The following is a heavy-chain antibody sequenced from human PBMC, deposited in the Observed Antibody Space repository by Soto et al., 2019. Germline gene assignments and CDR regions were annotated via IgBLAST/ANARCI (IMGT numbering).Heavy chain of an antibody. J-gene: IGHJ4*02. V-gene: IGHV1-46*01. CDR1: GFTFTTYY. Sequence: QVRLVQSGAEVKKPGASVSISCKTSGFTFTTYYIHWVRQAPGQGLEWMGMIDPSGGSTTYAQKFQGRITMTSDMSTSTVYMELSSLRSEDTAVYYGERVPYYTTGYYAFWGQGTLVTVSS. CDR3: ERVPYYTTGYYAF. D-gene: IGHD3-22*01. CDR2: IDPSGGST.